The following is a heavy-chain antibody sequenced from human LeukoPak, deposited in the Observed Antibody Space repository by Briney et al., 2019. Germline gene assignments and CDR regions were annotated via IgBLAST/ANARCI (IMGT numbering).Heavy chain of an antibody. D-gene: IGHD3-3*01. V-gene: IGHV4-34*01. CDR3: ARRRKTYYDFWSGRYDY. Sequence: KASETLSLTCAVYGGSFSGYYWSWIRQPPGKGLEWIGEINHSGSTNYNPSLKSRVTISVDTSKNQFSLKLSSVTAADTAVYYCARRRKTYYDFWSGRYDYWGQGTLVTVSS. CDR1: GGSFSGYY. CDR2: INHSGST. J-gene: IGHJ4*02.